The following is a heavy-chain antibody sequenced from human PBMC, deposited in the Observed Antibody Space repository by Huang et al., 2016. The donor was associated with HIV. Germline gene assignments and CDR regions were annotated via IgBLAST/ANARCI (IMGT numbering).Heavy chain of an antibody. CDR2: MSPSGSFI. V-gene: IGHV3-21*01. CDR1: GFSLDSYN. Sequence: EVQLVESGGGLVKPGGSLRLSCAASGFSLDSYNMYWVRQTPGKGLQWVSSMSPSGSFIDYADSVKGRFSISRDNAKNSLYLQMNNLRGEDTAVYYCARDRGQQLSPFDSWGQGTLVTVSS. J-gene: IGHJ4*02. D-gene: IGHD6-13*01. CDR3: ARDRGQQLSPFDS.